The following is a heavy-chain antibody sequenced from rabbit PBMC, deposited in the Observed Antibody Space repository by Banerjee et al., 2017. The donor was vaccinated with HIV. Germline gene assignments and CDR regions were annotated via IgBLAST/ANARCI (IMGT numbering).Heavy chain of an antibody. J-gene: IGHJ4*01. V-gene: IGHV1S45*01. Sequence: QQQLEESGGGLVKPGGTLTLTCTASGFSFSSSYWICWVRQAPGKGLEWIACIYGGSSGSTSYASWAKGRFTISKTSSTTVTLQGTSLTAADTATYFCARGYVVSDDYAGDYFNLWGPGTLVTVS. CDR2: IYGGSSGST. D-gene: IGHD6-1*01. CDR1: GFSFSSSYW. CDR3: ARGYVVSDDYAGDYFNL.